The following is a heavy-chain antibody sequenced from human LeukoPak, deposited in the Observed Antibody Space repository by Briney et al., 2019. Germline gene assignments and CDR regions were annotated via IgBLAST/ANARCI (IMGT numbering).Heavy chain of an antibody. Sequence: PGGSLRLSCAASGFTFSSYAMSWVRQAPGKGLEWVAYISSSGTTIYYADSVKGRFTISRDNAKNSLYLQMNSLRAEDTAVYYCARGGGYNLSDYWGQGTLVTVSS. CDR2: ISSSGTTI. J-gene: IGHJ4*02. CDR1: GFTFSSYA. V-gene: IGHV3-48*04. D-gene: IGHD5-24*01. CDR3: ARGGGYNLSDY.